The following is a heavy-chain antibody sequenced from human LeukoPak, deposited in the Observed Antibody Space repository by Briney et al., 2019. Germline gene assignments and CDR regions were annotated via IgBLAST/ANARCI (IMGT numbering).Heavy chain of an antibody. CDR2: INPNSGGT. J-gene: IGHJ6*02. D-gene: IGHD2-2*01. CDR3: ARDAGYCSSTSCKLYYYGMDV. CDR1: GYTFTGYY. Sequence: ASVKVSCKASGYTFTGYYMHWVRQAPGQGLEWMGWINPNSGGTNYAQKFQGRVTMTRDTSISTAYMELSRLRSDDTAVYYCARDAGYCSSTSCKLYYYGMDVWGQGTLVTVSS. V-gene: IGHV1-2*02.